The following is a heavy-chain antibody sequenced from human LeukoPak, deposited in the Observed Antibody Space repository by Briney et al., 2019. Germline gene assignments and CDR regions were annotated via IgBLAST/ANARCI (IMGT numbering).Heavy chain of an antibody. CDR1: GYTFTSYA. CDR2: INAGNGNT. V-gene: IGHV1-3*03. D-gene: IGHD1-7*01. Sequence: GASVKVSCKASGYTFTSYAMHWVRQAPGQRLEWMGWINAGNGNTKYSQEFQGRVTITRDTSASTAYMELSSLRSEDMAVYYCARDFGISETGTSDYWGQGTLVTVSS. J-gene: IGHJ4*02. CDR3: ARDFGISETGTSDY.